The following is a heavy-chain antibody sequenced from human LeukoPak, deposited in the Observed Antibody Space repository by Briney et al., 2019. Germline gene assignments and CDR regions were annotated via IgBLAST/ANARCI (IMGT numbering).Heavy chain of an antibody. V-gene: IGHV1-2*02. CDR2: INPNSGGT. CDR1: GYTFTGYY. Sequence: GASVKVSCKASGYTFTGYYMHWVRQAPGQGLEWMGWINPNSGGTNYAQKFQGRVTMTRDTSISTAYMELSGLRSDDTAVYYCAARDPVVPAAMPLDYWGQGTLVTVSS. CDR3: AARDPVVPAAMPLDY. D-gene: IGHD2-2*01. J-gene: IGHJ4*02.